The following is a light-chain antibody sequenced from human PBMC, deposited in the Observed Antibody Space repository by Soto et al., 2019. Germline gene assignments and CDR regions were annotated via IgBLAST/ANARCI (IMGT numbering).Light chain of an antibody. CDR2: EVS. CDR3: SSYAGSNNYV. J-gene: IGLJ1*01. Sequence: QSALTQPPSSSGSPGQSVTISCTGTSSDVGSYNYVSWYQQHPGKAPKLMIYEVSKRPSGVPDRFSASKSGNTASLTVSGRQAEDEADYYCSSYAGSNNYVFGTGTKLTVL. CDR1: SSDVGSYNY. V-gene: IGLV2-8*01.